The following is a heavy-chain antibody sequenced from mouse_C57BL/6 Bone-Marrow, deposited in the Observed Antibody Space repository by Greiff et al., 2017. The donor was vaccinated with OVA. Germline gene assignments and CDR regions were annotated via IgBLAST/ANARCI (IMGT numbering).Heavy chain of an antibody. CDR2: ISSGGSYT. Sequence: EVQVVESGGDLVKPGGSLKLSCAASGFTFSSYGMSWVRQTPDKRLEWVATISSGGSYTYYPDSVKGRFTISRDNAKNTLYLQMSSLKSEDTAMYYCARNWVYAMDYWGQGTSVTVSS. D-gene: IGHD4-1*01. J-gene: IGHJ4*01. V-gene: IGHV5-6*01. CDR1: GFTFSSYG. CDR3: ARNWVYAMDY.